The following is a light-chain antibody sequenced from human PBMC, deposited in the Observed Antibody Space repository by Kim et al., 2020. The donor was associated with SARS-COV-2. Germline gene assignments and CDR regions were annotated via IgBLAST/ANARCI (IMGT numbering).Light chain of an antibody. V-gene: IGKV3-15*01. Sequence: SPGERATLSCRASQSVSSNLAWYQQIPGQAPRLLIYGASTRATGIPARFSGSGSGTEFTLTISTLQSEDFAVYYCQQYNKSPPLTFGGGTKVDIK. CDR1: QSVSSN. CDR3: QQYNKSPPLT. J-gene: IGKJ4*01. CDR2: GAS.